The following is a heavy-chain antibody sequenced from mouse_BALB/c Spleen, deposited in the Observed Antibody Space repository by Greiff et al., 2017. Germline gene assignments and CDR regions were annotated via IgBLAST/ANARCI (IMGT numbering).Heavy chain of an antibody. CDR3: ARETARAPAWFAY. CDR1: GFSLTSYG. CDR2: IWAGGST. D-gene: IGHD3-1*01. J-gene: IGHJ3*01. V-gene: IGHV2-9*02. Sequence: VLLKESGPGLVAPSQSLSITCTVSGFSLTSYGVHWVRQPPGKGLEWLGVIWAGGSTNYNSALMSRLGISKDNSKSQVFLKMNSLRTDDTAMYYCARETARAPAWFAYWGQGTLVTVSA.